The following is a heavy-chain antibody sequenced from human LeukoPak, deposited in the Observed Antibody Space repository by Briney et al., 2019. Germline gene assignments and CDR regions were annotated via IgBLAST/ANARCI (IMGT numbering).Heavy chain of an antibody. CDR1: GFTVSSNY. CDR3: ARGRCYRLGYFGS. Sequence: PGGSLRLSCAASGFTVSSNYTSWGRHAPGGGMEWVLVSYRGGSTYDVGYVKGRFTIFRDNCKNALYVQMSSLRVGDMAVYYCARGRCYRLGYFGSWGQGALVTVSS. V-gene: IGHV3-66*01. J-gene: IGHJ4*02. CDR2: SYRGGST. D-gene: IGHD2-15*01.